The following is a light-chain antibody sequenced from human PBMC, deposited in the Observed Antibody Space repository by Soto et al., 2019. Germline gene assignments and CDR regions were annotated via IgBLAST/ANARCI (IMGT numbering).Light chain of an antibody. V-gene: IGLV1-40*01. Sequence: QSVLTQPPSVSGAPGQTVTISCSGSSSNIGAGYDVHWYQQLPGTVPKLVIYGNSNRPSGVPDRFSGSKSGTSASLAITGLQAEDEADYYCQSYDNSLSVYVFGTGTKLTVL. CDR2: GNS. J-gene: IGLJ1*01. CDR3: QSYDNSLSVYV. CDR1: SSNIGAGYD.